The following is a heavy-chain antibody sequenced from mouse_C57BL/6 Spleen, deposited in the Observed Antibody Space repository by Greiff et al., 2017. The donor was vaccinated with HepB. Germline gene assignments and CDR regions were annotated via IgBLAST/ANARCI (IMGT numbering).Heavy chain of an antibody. CDR1: GFTFSDFY. J-gene: IGHJ1*03. V-gene: IGHV7-1*01. Sequence: DVQLVESGGGLVQSGRSLRLSCATSGFTFSDFYMEWVRQAPGKGLEWIAASRNKANDYTTEYSASVKGRFIVSRDTSQSILYLQMNALRAEDTAIYYCARDARDYWYFDVWGTGTTVTVSS. CDR3: ARDARDYWYFDV. CDR2: SRNKANDYTT.